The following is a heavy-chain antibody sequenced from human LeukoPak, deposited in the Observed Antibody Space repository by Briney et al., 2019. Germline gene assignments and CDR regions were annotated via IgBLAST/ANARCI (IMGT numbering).Heavy chain of an antibody. Sequence: PSETLSLTCSVSGYSISSGYYWGWIRQPPGKGLEWIGTIYHSGSTYYNPSLKSRVSISVDTSKNQFSLKLSSVTAADTAVYYCARRILMDVWGKGTTVTVSS. CDR2: IYHSGST. V-gene: IGHV4-38-2*02. D-gene: IGHD2-15*01. J-gene: IGHJ6*04. CDR3: ARRILMDV. CDR1: GYSISSGYY.